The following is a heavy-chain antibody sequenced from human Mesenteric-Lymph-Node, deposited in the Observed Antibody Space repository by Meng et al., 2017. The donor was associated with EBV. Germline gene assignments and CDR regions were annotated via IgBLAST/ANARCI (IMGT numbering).Heavy chain of an antibody. CDR3: ARVGYNYVYYFDY. V-gene: IGHV4-4*02. CDR1: VGSISGSNW. J-gene: IGHJ4*02. CDR2: VYHSGNA. D-gene: IGHD5-18*01. Sequence: LPASGPGLAKPSGTLSLTCAGSVGSISGSNWWSWARQPPGKGLEWIGEVYHSGNANYNPSLKSRVTISVDKSKNQFSLNLSSVTAADTAVYYCARVGYNYVYYFDYWGQGTLVTVSS.